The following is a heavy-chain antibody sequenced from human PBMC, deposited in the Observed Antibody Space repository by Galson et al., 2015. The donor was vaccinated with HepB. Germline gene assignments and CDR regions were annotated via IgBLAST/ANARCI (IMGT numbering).Heavy chain of an antibody. CDR2: IWYDGSNK. J-gene: IGHJ4*02. CDR1: GFTFSSYG. V-gene: IGHV3-33*01. Sequence: SLRLSCAASGFTFSSYGMHWVRQAPGKGLEWVAVIWYDGSNKYYADSVKGRFTISRDNSKNTLYLQMNSLRAEDTAVYYCARDWPPSHMVYALDYWGQGTLVTVSS. CDR3: ARDWPPSHMVYALDY. D-gene: IGHD2-8*01.